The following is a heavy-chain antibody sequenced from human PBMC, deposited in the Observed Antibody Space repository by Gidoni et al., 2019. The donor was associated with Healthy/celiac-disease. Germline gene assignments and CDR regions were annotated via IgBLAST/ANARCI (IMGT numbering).Heavy chain of an antibody. CDR2: IDWDDDK. D-gene: IGHD3-22*01. J-gene: IGHJ3*02. V-gene: IGHV2-70*15. CDR1: GFSLSTSGMC. CDR3: ARIRFPTYYYDSSGYYPDDAFDI. Sequence: QVTLRESGPALVKPTQTLPLTCTFSGFSLSTSGMCVSWIRQPPGKALEWLARIDWDDDKYYSTSLKTRLTISKDTSKNQVVLTMTNMDPVDTATYYCARIRFPTYYYDSSGYYPDDAFDIWGQGTMVTVSS.